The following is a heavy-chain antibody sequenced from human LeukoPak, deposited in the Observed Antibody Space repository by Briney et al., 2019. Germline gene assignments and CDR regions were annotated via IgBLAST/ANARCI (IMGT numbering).Heavy chain of an antibody. Sequence: GGSLRLSCAASGFTVSSNYMSWVRQAPGKGLEWVSVIYSGGSTYYADSVKGRFTISRDNSKNTLYLQMSSLRAEDTAVYYCARDRIGGDYYYYYYMDVWGKGTTVTVSS. D-gene: IGHD1-26*01. CDR1: GFTVSSNY. V-gene: IGHV3-66*02. J-gene: IGHJ6*03. CDR3: ARDRIGGDYYYYYYMDV. CDR2: IYSGGST.